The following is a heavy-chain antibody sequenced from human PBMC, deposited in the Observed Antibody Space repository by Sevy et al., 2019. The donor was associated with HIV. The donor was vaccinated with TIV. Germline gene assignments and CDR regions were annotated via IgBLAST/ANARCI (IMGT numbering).Heavy chain of an antibody. CDR3: AKDMRRYSYGYDYYYYGMDV. J-gene: IGHJ6*02. Sequence: SLRLSCAASGFTFDDYAMHWVRQAPGKGLEWVSGISWNSGSIGYADSVKGRFTISRDNAKNSLYLQMNSLRAEDTALYSCAKDMRRYSYGYDYYYYGMDVWGQGTTVTVSS. V-gene: IGHV3-9*01. D-gene: IGHD5-18*01. CDR1: GFTFDDYA. CDR2: ISWNSGSI.